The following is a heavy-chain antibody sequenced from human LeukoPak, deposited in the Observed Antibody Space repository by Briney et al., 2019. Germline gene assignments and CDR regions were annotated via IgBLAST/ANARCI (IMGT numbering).Heavy chain of an antibody. V-gene: IGHV3-30*18. J-gene: IGHJ4*02. D-gene: IGHD3-16*01. CDR1: GFTFRSYG. CDR2: ISYDGSKE. CDR3: AKEYDSLYYFDY. Sequence: PGRSLRLSCAASGFTFRSYGVHCVRQAPGKGLEWVAVISYDGSKEHYGDSVKGRFSISRDNSKNTLYLQMNSLRAEDTAVYYCAKEYDSLYYFDYWGQGTLVTVSS.